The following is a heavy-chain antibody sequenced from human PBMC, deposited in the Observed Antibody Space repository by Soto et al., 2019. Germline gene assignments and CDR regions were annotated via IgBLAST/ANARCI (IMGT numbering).Heavy chain of an antibody. CDR1: GGSISSGDYH. CDR2: IYYSGST. Sequence: QVQLQESGPGLVKPSQTLSLTCTVSGGSISSGDYHWSWIRQPPGKGLEWVGYIYYSGSTYYNPSLKSRVTISVDTSKNQFALKLSSVTAADTAVYYCARGSGRAWDYYESSGYCFDYWGQGTLVTVSS. D-gene: IGHD3-22*01. J-gene: IGHJ4*02. V-gene: IGHV4-30-4*01. CDR3: ARGSGRAWDYYESSGYCFDY.